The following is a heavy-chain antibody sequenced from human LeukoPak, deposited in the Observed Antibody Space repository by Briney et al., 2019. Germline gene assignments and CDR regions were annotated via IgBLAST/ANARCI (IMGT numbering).Heavy chain of an antibody. CDR3: ARDGYNEIYYYYYGMDV. J-gene: IGHJ6*02. V-gene: IGHV3-11*01. CDR1: GFTFSDYY. D-gene: IGHD5-24*01. CDR2: ISSGGSTI. Sequence: PGGSLRLSCAASGFTFSDYYMSWIRQAPGKGLEWVSYISSGGSTIYYADSVKGRFTISRDNAKNSLYLQMNSLRAEDTAVYYCARDGYNEIYYYYYGMDVWGQGTTVTVSS.